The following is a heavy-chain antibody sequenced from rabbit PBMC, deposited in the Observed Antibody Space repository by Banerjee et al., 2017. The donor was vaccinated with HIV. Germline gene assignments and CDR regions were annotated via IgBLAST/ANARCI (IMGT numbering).Heavy chain of an antibody. CDR2: IDPIFGST. J-gene: IGHJ4*01. D-gene: IGHD1-1*01. CDR1: GFDFSGYG. CDR3: ASDRPWTSNSGDYNF. Sequence: QEQLVESGGGLVQPGGSLKLSCKASGFDFSGYGVSWVRQAPGKGLEWIGYIDPIFGSTYYANWAKGRFTISKTSSTTVTLQMTSLTAADTATYFCASDRPWTSNSGDYNFWGPGTLVTVS. V-gene: IGHV1S39*01.